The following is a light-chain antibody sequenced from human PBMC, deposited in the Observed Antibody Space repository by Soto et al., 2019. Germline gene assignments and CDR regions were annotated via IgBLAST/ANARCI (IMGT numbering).Light chain of an antibody. CDR3: QQYDNLLPIT. CDR2: DAS. V-gene: IGKV1-33*01. CDR1: QDISKN. J-gene: IGKJ5*01. Sequence: IQMTQSPSSLSAGDRVTITCQASQDISKNLNWYQQKPGKAPKLLIYDASSLQTGVPSRFSGSGSATHFTFTISSLQPEDVATYYCQQYDNLLPITFGQGTRLEIK.